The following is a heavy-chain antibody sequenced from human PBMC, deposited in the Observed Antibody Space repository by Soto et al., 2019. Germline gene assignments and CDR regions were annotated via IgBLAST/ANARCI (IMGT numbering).Heavy chain of an antibody. Sequence: VELRESGPGLVRPSQTLSLACNVSGDSISTSFFYWGWVRQIPGKGLEWIGYIYKSGSTYYNPSLQSRVRMSVDSSKNQFSLSFTPVTAADTAVYYCASDSGDVSRVGFDYWGPGTLVTVSS. CDR2: IYKSGST. CDR3: ASDSGDVSRVGFDY. J-gene: IGHJ4*02. V-gene: IGHV4-31*03. D-gene: IGHD1-26*01. CDR1: GDSISTSFFY.